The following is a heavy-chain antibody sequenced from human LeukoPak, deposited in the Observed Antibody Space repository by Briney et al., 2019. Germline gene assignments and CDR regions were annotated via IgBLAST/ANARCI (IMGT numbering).Heavy chain of an antibody. D-gene: IGHD6-13*01. CDR1: GGSISSYY. Sequence: SETLSLTCTVSGGSISSYYWSWMRQPPGKGVEWIGYIYYSGSTNYNPSLKSRVTISVDTSKNQFSLKLSSVTAADTAVYYCARQIAAAGTSYFDYWGQGTLVTVSS. V-gene: IGHV4-59*08. J-gene: IGHJ4*02. CDR2: IYYSGST. CDR3: ARQIAAAGTSYFDY.